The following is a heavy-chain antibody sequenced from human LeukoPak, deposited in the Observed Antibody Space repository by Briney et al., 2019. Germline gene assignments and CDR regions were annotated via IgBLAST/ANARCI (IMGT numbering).Heavy chain of an antibody. CDR1: GGSISSGGYY. V-gene: IGHV4-31*03. CDR2: IYYSGST. D-gene: IGHD1-14*01. J-gene: IGHJ5*02. Sequence: SETLSLTCTVSGGSISSGGYYWSWIRQHPGKGLEWIGYIYYSGSTYYNPPLKGRVTISVDTSKNQFSLKLSSVTAADTAVYYCASTGLRNWFDPWGQGTLVTVSS. CDR3: ASTGLRNWFDP.